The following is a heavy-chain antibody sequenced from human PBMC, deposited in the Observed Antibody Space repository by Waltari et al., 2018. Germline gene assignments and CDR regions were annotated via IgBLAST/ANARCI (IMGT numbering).Heavy chain of an antibody. CDR3: ARISSWSRGVDY. V-gene: IGHV4-34*01. J-gene: IGHJ4*02. Sequence: QVQLQQWGAGLLKPSETLSLTCAVYGGSFSGYYWSWIRQPPGKGLEWIGEINHSGSTNHNPSLKSRVTISVDTSKNQFSLKLSSVTAADTAVYYCARISSWSRGVDYWGQGTLVTVSS. CDR2: INHSGST. CDR1: GGSFSGYY. D-gene: IGHD6-13*01.